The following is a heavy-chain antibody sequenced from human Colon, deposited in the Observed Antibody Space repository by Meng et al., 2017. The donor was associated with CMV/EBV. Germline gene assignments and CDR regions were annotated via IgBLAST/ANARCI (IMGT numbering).Heavy chain of an antibody. J-gene: IGHJ4*02. D-gene: IGHD5-24*01. CDR1: GYTFTGYY. CDR3: ARDGEMATDD. V-gene: IGHV1-69*04. Sequence: SVKVSCKASGYTFTGYYMHWVRQAPGRGLEWMGRIIPILGIANYAQKFQGRVTITADKSTSTAYMELSSLRSEDTAVYYCARDGEMATDDWGQGTLVTVSS. CDR2: IIPILGIA.